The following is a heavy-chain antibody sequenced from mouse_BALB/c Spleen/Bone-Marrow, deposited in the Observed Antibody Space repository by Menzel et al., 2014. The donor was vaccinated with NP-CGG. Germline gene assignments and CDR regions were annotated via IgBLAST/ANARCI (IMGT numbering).Heavy chain of an antibody. J-gene: IGHJ2*01. CDR1: GFNIKDTY. Sequence: VKLSCTASGFNIKDTYMHWVKQRPEQGLEWIGRVDPANGNTKYDPKFQGKATITADTSSNTAYLQLSSLTSEDTAVYYCARYRLGTYFDYWGQGTTLTVSS. D-gene: IGHD2-14*01. CDR2: VDPANGNT. CDR3: ARYRLGTYFDY. V-gene: IGHV14-3*02.